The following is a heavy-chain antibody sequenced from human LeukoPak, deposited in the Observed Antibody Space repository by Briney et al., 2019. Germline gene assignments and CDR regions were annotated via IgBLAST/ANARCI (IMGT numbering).Heavy chain of an antibody. CDR1: GATISGHY. J-gene: IGHJ3*02. V-gene: IGHV4-59*11. Sequence: NPSETLSLTCTVSGATISGHYLTWLRQPPGKGLKWIGYISHIGSTNYNPSVKSRLTISFDTSNNQFSLKLTSVTAADTAVYYCARDRISINALDMWGQGAMVTVSS. CDR3: ARDRISINALDM. D-gene: IGHD1-14*01. CDR2: ISHIGST.